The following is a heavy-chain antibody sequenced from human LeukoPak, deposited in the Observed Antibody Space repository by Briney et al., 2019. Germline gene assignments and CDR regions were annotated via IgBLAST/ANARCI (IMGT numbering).Heavy chain of an antibody. Sequence: SETLSLTCTVSGGSISSYYWSWIRQPPGKGLEWIGYIYYSGSTNYNPSLKSRVTISADTSKNQFSLKLSSVTAADTAVYYCARRDGYKTNLDYWGQGTLVTVSS. CDR2: IYYSGST. CDR3: ARRDGYKTNLDY. D-gene: IGHD5-24*01. J-gene: IGHJ4*02. V-gene: IGHV4-59*08. CDR1: GGSISSYY.